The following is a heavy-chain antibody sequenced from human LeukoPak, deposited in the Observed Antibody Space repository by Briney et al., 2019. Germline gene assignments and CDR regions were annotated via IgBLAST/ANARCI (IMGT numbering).Heavy chain of an antibody. J-gene: IGHJ4*02. CDR1: GYTFTDYF. CDR3: ARVSEETGSDY. Sequence: ASVKVSCKASGYTFTDYFIHWVRQAPGQGLEWMGIISPSGGSSSYAQKFQGRVTMTRDKSTSTVYMELSRLRSEDTAVYYCARVSEETGSDYWGQGTLVTVSS. D-gene: IGHD3-10*01. CDR2: ISPSGGSS. V-gene: IGHV1-46*01.